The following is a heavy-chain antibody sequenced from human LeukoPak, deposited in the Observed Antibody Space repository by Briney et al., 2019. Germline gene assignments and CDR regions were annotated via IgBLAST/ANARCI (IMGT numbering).Heavy chain of an antibody. Sequence: GGSLRLSCAASGFTFSKYWMSWVRQAPEKGLEWLADIKEDGSKEYFADSVKDRFTISRDNTKNSVYLQMNSLRAEDTAVYYCASDFGDSSGWYNDYWGQGTLVIVSS. CDR2: IKEDGSKE. CDR1: GFTFSKYW. CDR3: ASDFGDSSGWYNDY. V-gene: IGHV3-7*01. J-gene: IGHJ4*02. D-gene: IGHD6-19*01.